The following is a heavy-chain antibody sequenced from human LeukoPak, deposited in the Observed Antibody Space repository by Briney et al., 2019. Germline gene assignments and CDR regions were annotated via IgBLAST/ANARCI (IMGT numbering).Heavy chain of an antibody. CDR1: GGSFSGYY. D-gene: IGHD3-10*01. V-gene: IGHV4-34*01. Sequence: PSETLSLTCAVYGGSFSGYYWSWIRQPPGKGLEWIGEINHSESTNYNPSLKSRVTISVDTSKNQFSLKLSSVTAADTAVYYCARGRGAGLLWFGELSHWGQGTLVTVSS. J-gene: IGHJ4*02. CDR3: ARGRGAGLLWFGELSH. CDR2: INHSEST.